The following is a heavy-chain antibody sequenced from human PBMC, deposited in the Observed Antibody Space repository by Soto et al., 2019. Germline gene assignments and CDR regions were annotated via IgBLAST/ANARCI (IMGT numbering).Heavy chain of an antibody. J-gene: IGHJ1*01. V-gene: IGHV1-2*02. CDR3: SVAGLPFES. D-gene: IGHD2-21*01. CDR1: GYTFSGYY. CDR2: INPNSGYT. Sequence: QVQLVQSGAEVKKPGASVKVSCKASGYTFSGYYIHWVRQAPGQGLELMALINPNSGYTKYAQKFQGRVTLTRDTSINTVYMEVTSLRFDDTAVYYCSVAGLPFESWGQGTRVTVFS.